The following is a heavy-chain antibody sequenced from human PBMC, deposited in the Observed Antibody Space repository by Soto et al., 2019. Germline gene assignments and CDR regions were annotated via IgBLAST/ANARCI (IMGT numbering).Heavy chain of an antibody. Sequence: QVQLVQSGAEVKKPGASVKVSCKASGYIFTTYDINWVRQATGQGLEWMGWMNPHSGNTGYAQKFQGRVTMTRDTSISTAYMELSSLRSEDTAVYYCARRGVAAAGTGDFWGQGTLVTVSS. V-gene: IGHV1-8*01. CDR2: MNPHSGNT. D-gene: IGHD6-13*01. J-gene: IGHJ4*02. CDR1: GYIFTTYD. CDR3: ARRGVAAAGTGDF.